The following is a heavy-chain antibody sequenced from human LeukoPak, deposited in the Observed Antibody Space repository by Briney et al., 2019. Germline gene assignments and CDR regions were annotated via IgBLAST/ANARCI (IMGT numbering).Heavy chain of an antibody. CDR3: ARGGDPPGDFWSGYFNYYYYGMDV. J-gene: IGHJ6*02. CDR1: GYTFTSYD. D-gene: IGHD3-3*01. CDR2: MNPNSGNT. Sequence: ASVKVSCKASGYTFTSYDINWVRQATGHGLEWMGWMNPNSGNTGYAQKFQGRVTMTRNTSISTAYMELSSLRSEDAAVYYCARGGDPPGDFWSGYFNYYYYGMDVWGQGTTVTVSS. V-gene: IGHV1-8*01.